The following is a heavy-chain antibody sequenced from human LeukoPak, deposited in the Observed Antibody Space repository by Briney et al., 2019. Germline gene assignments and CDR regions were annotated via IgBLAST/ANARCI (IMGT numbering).Heavy chain of an antibody. D-gene: IGHD1-20*01. CDR2: ISTSSNYI. Sequence: GGSLRLSCAVSGFTFSTYSMNWVRQAPGKGLEWVSFISTSSNYIYYADSVKGRFTVSRDNAKKSLFLQMNSLRAEDTAVYYCARDNWIEAHYFDYWGQGTLVTVSS. CDR1: GFTFSTYS. J-gene: IGHJ4*02. V-gene: IGHV3-21*01. CDR3: ARDNWIEAHYFDY.